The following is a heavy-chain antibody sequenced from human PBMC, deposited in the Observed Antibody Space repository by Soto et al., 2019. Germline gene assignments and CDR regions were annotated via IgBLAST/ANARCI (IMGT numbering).Heavy chain of an antibody. CDR1: GFTFTSSA. CDR3: AAAGYSGYDPFDY. Sequence: GASVKVSCKASGFTFTSSAVEWVRQARGQRLEWIGWIVVGSGNTNYAQKFQERVTITRDMSTSTAYMELSSLRSEDTAVYYCAAAGYSGYDPFDYWGQGTLVTVSS. J-gene: IGHJ4*02. CDR2: IVVGSGNT. D-gene: IGHD5-12*01. V-gene: IGHV1-58*01.